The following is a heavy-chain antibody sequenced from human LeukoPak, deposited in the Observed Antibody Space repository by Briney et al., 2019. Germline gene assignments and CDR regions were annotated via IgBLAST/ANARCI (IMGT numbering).Heavy chain of an antibody. V-gene: IGHV1-69*05. D-gene: IGHD1-14*01. CDR3: ARGGRTRFYYMDV. CDR1: GGTFNSYA. CDR2: IIPIFGTT. Sequence: GASVKVSCKASGGTFNSYAISWVRQAPGQGLEWMGGIIPIFGTTNYARKFRGRVTLTRNTSISTAYMELSSLRSEDTAVYYCARGGRTRFYYMDVWGKGTTVTVSS. J-gene: IGHJ6*03.